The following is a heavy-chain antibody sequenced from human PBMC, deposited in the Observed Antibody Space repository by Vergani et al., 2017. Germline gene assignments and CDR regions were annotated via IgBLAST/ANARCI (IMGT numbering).Heavy chain of an antibody. CDR1: GGSISSGGYY. CDR2: IYYSGST. V-gene: IGHV4-31*03. D-gene: IGHD6-13*01. J-gene: IGHJ4*02. CDR3: ASASHPSYSSSWSFGY. Sequence: QVQLQESGPGLVKPSQTLSLTCTVSGGSISSGGYYWSWIRQHPGKGLEWIGYIYYSGSTYHNPSLKSRVTISVDTSKNQFSLKLSSVTAADTAVYYCASASHPSYSSSWSFGYWGQGTLVTVSS.